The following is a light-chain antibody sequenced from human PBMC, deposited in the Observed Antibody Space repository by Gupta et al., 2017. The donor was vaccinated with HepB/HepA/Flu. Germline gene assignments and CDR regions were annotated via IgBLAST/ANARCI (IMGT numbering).Light chain of an antibody. CDR3: QQRSNWPIT. Sequence: ELFLTQSPATLSVSPGERANLSCRASQSVSSYLAWYQQKPGHAPRLLIYDASNRATGLPARFSGSGSETEFTLSISSLEPEDFAVYYCQQRSNWPITFGRGTKVEIK. CDR2: DAS. J-gene: IGKJ4*01. CDR1: QSVSSY. V-gene: IGKV3-11*01.